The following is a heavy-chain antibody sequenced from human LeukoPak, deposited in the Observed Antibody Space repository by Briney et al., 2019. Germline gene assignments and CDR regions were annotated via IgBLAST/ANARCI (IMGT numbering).Heavy chain of an antibody. J-gene: IGHJ4*02. V-gene: IGHV4-39*01. CDR3: ARHIEGSSGWYKGSDN. CDR2: IYYSGST. Sequence: SETLSLTCTVSGGSISSYHWGWVRQPPGKGLEWIGSIYYSGSTYYNPSLGSRVTISVDTSKNQFSLKLNSVTAADTAVYYCARHIEGSSGWYKGSDNWGQGTLVTVSS. CDR1: GGSISSYH. D-gene: IGHD6-19*01.